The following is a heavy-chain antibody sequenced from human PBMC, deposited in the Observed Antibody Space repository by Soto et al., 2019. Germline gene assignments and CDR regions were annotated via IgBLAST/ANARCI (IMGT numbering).Heavy chain of an antibody. V-gene: IGHV5-51*01. CDR1: GYSFTSYW. CDR3: ARYSSGWPYYFDY. J-gene: IGHJ4*02. D-gene: IGHD6-19*01. Sequence: GESLKISCKGSGYSFTSYWIAWVRQMPGKGLEWMGIIYLSDSDTRYSPSFQGRVTISADKSISTAYLQWSSLKASDTAMHYCARYSSGWPYYFDYWGQGTLVTVSS. CDR2: IYLSDSDT.